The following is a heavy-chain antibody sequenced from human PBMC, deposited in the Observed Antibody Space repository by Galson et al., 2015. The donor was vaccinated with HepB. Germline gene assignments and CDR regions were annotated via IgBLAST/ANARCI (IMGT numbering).Heavy chain of an antibody. Sequence: SLRLSCAASGFTFSSYGMHWVRQAPGKGLEWVAVIWYDGSNKYYADSVKGRFTISRDNSKNTLYLQMNSLRAEDTAVYYCARVDGSGSFGGYGMDVWGQGTTVTVSS. CDR1: GFTFSSYG. V-gene: IGHV3-33*01. J-gene: IGHJ6*02. D-gene: IGHD3-10*01. CDR3: ARVDGSGSFGGYGMDV. CDR2: IWYDGSNK.